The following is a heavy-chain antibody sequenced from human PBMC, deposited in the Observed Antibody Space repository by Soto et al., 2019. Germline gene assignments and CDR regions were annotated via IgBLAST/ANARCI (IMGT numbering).Heavy chain of an antibody. D-gene: IGHD6-19*01. CDR2: ISYDGSNK. Sequence: GGSLRLSCAASGFTFSSYAMHWVRQAPGKGLEWVAVISYDGSNKYYADSVKGRFTISRDNSKNTLYLQMNSLRAEDTAVYYCARDPSLTIAVAGTFQHWGQDTLVTVSS. CDR1: GFTFSSYA. V-gene: IGHV3-30-3*01. CDR3: ARDPSLTIAVAGTFQH. J-gene: IGHJ1*01.